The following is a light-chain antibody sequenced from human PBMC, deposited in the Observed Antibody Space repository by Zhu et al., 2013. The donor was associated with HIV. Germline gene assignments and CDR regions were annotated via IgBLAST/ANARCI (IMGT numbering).Light chain of an antibody. CDR1: QSISNW. CDR2: DAS. CDR3: QQYHSYPYS. V-gene: IGKV1-5*01. J-gene: IGKJ2*03. Sequence: DIQLTQSPSTLATSVGDRVTITCRASQSISNWLAWYQQKPGKAPKLLIYDASKLESGVPSRFSGSGSGTEFSLTISSLQPDDFATYYCQQYHSYPYSFGQGTKLQIK.